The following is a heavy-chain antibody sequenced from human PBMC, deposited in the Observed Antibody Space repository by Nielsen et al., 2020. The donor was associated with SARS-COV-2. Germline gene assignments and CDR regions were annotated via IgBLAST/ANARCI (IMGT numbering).Heavy chain of an antibody. CDR2: ISWNSGSI. CDR3: AKSIAAAIDV. D-gene: IGHD6-13*01. Sequence: GGSLRLSCAASGFTFDDYAMHWVRQAPGKGLEWVSGISWNSGSIGYADSVKGRFTISRDNAKNSLYLQMNSLRAEDTALYYCAKSIAAAIDVWGQGTTVTVSS. V-gene: IGHV3-9*01. J-gene: IGHJ6*02. CDR1: GFTFDDYA.